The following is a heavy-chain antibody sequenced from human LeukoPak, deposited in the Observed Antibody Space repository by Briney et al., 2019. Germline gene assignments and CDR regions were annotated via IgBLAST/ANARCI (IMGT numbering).Heavy chain of an antibody. J-gene: IGHJ4*02. CDR1: GGSFSGYY. Sequence: SENLSLTCAVYGGSFSGYYWRWIRQPPGKGLEWIGEINHSGSTNYNPSLKSRVTISVDTSKNQFSLKLSSVTAADTAVYYCARGVGNFTTRDFDYWGQGTLVTVSS. V-gene: IGHV4-34*01. D-gene: IGHD1-7*01. CDR2: INHSGST. CDR3: ARGVGNFTTRDFDY.